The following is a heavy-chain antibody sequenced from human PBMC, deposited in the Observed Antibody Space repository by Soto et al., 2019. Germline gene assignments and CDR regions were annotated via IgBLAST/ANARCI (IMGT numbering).Heavy chain of an antibody. CDR1: GFTFSSYG. V-gene: IGHV3-30*18. CDR2: IAYDGSKK. J-gene: IGHJ5*02. Sequence: QVQLVESGGGVVQPGRSLRLSCAASGFTFSSYGMHWVRQAPGKGLEWVAVIAYDGSKKYYADSVKGRFTISRDNSKNTLYLQMNSLRAEDTAVYYCAKGVTMVRGVILDWFDPWGQGTLVTVSS. CDR3: AKGVTMVRGVILDWFDP. D-gene: IGHD3-10*01.